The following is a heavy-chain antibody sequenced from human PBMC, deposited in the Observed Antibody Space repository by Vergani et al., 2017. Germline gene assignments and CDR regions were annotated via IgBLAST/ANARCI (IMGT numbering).Heavy chain of an antibody. CDR2: IYYSGST. CDR3: ARDGGGGNGSPAGFDP. D-gene: IGHD3-16*01. J-gene: IGHJ5*02. Sequence: QVQLQESGPGLVKPSQTLSLTCTVSGGSISSGGYYWSWIRQHPGKGLEWIGYIYYSGSTYYNPSPKSRVTISVDTSKNQFSLKLSSVTAADTAVYYCARDGGGGNGSPAGFDPWGQGTLVTVSS. V-gene: IGHV4-31*03. CDR1: GGSISSGGYY.